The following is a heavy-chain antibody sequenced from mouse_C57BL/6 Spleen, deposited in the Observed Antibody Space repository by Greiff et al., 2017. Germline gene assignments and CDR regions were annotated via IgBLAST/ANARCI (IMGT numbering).Heavy chain of an antibody. J-gene: IGHJ3*01. CDR2: IDPSASYT. Sequence: VQLQQPGAELVRPGTSVKLSCKASGYTFTSYWMHWVKQRPGQGLEWIGVIDPSASYTNYNQKFKGKATLTVDTSSSTAYMQLSSLTSEDSAVYYCARPDYYGSSYGFAYWGQGTLVTVSA. CDR3: ARPDYYGSSYGFAY. CDR1: GYTFTSYW. V-gene: IGHV1-59*01. D-gene: IGHD1-1*01.